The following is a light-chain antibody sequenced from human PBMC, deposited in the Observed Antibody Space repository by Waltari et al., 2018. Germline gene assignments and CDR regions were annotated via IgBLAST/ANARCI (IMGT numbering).Light chain of an antibody. J-gene: IGKJ4*01. Sequence: DIVMTQSPDSLAVSLGERATINCKSSQSVLYSSNNKNYLALYQQKPGQLPQLLIYWASTRESGVPDRFSGSGSGTDFTLTISSLQAEDVAVYYCQQYYSTPLTFGGGTKVEIK. V-gene: IGKV4-1*01. CDR2: WAS. CDR1: QSVLYSSNNKNY. CDR3: QQYYSTPLT.